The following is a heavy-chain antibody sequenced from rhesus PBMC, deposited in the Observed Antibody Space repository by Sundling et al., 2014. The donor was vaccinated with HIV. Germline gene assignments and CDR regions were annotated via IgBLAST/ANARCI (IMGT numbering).Heavy chain of an antibody. CDR2: ITSGGGST. J-gene: IGHJ4*01. Sequence: EVQLVESGGGLVQPGGSLRLSCAASGFSFSSYVFYWVRQAPGKGLEWISAITSGGGSTYYTDSVKGRFTISRDNSNNTLSLQMNSLRAEDTAVYYCAKRGDDYGSSLIDYWGQGVLVTVSS. CDR1: GFSFSSYV. V-gene: IGHV3S42*01. D-gene: IGHD4-29*01. CDR3: AKRGDDYGSSLIDY.